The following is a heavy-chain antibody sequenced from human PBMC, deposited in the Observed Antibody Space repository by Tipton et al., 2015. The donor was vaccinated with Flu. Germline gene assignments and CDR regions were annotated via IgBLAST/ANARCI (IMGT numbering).Heavy chain of an antibody. CDR2: IYYSGST. CDR1: GGSISSSSYY. Sequence: TLSLTCTVSGGSISSSSYYWGWIRQPPGKGLEWIGSIYYSGSTYYNPSLKSRVTISVDTSKNQFSLKLSSVTAADTAVYYCARRVGVSQYSSGWYGSFDYWCQGTLVTVSS. D-gene: IGHD6-19*01. J-gene: IGHJ4*02. CDR3: ARRVGVSQYSSGWYGSFDY. V-gene: IGHV4-39*01.